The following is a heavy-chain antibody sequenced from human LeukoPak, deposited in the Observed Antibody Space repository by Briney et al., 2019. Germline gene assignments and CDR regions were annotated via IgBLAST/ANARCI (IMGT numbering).Heavy chain of an antibody. Sequence: GGSLRLSCAASGFTFSSYAMSWVRQAPGKGLEWVSVISGSGGSTYYADSVKGRFTISRDNSKSTLYLQMNSLRAEDTAVYYCAKDLTYYYDSSGLDYWGQGTLVTVSS. CDR2: ISGSGGST. J-gene: IGHJ4*02. CDR1: GFTFSSYA. D-gene: IGHD3-22*01. CDR3: AKDLTYYYDSSGLDY. V-gene: IGHV3-23*01.